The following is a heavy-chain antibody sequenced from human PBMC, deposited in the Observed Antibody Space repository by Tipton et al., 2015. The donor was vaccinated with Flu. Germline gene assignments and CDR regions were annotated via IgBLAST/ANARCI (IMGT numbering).Heavy chain of an antibody. CDR1: GFTFSSYA. J-gene: IGHJ1*01. CDR2: ISGSGGST. D-gene: IGHD2-2*02. V-gene: IGHV3-23*01. CDR3: AKDEDAVPAAISGPAQH. Sequence: SLRLSCAAPGFTFSSYAMSWVRQAPGKGLEWVSAISGSGGSTYYADSVKGRFTISRDNSKNTLYLQMNSLRAEDTAVYYCAKDEDAVPAAISGPAQHWGQGTLVTVSS.